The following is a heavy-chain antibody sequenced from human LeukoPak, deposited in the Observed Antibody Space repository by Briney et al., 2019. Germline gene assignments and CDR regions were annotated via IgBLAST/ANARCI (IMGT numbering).Heavy chain of an antibody. D-gene: IGHD3-22*01. CDR3: ARAYYDSSGYYDWATHFDY. V-gene: IGHV4-30-4*01. CDR2: IYYSGST. CDR1: GGSISSGDYY. J-gene: IGHJ4*02. Sequence: PSETLSLTCTVSGGSISSGDYYWSWIRQPPGKGLEWIGYIYYSGSTYYNPSLKSRVTISVDTSKNQFSLKLNSVTAADTAVYYCARAYYDSSGYYDWATHFDYWGQGTLVTVSS.